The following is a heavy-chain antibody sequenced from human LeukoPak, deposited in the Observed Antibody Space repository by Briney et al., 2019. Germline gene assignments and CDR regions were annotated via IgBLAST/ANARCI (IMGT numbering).Heavy chain of an antibody. CDR3: ARTYLGYCSSTSCYRFWFDP. Sequence: GRSLRLSCAASGFTFSDYYMSWIRQAPGKGLEWVSYISSSGSTIYYADSVKGRFTISRDNAKNSLYLQMNSLRAEDTAVYYCARTYLGYCSSTSCYRFWFDPWGQGTLVTVSS. V-gene: IGHV3-11*04. CDR2: ISSSGSTI. D-gene: IGHD2-2*01. J-gene: IGHJ5*02. CDR1: GFTFSDYY.